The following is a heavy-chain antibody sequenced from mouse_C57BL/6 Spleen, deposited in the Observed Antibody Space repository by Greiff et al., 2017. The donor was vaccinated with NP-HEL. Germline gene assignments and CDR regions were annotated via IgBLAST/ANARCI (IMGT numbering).Heavy chain of an antibody. CDR2: TNPTNGRT. V-gene: IGHV1S81*02. CDR3: ARIKKIVATYVDY. Sequence: QVQLQQPGAELVKAGASVKMSCKASGYTFTSYWMHWVKQRLGQGLEWFAETNPTNGRTYYNEKFKSKATLTVDKSSSTAYMLLSGPTFEDSAVYYGARIKKIVATYVDYWGQGTTRTVSS. CDR1: GYTFTSYW. J-gene: IGHJ2*01. D-gene: IGHD1-1*01.